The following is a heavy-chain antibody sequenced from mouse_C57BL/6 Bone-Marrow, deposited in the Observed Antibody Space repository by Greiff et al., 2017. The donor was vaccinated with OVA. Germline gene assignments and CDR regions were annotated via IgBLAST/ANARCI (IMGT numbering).Heavy chain of an antibody. CDR2: IRNKANGYTT. Sequence: EVQVVESGGGLVQPGGSLSLSCAASGFTFTDYYMSWVRQPPGKALEWLGFIRNKANGYTTEYSASVKGRFTISRDNSQSILYLQMNALRAEDSATYYCARRSPSMVTYFDYWGQGTTLTVSS. D-gene: IGHD2-2*01. V-gene: IGHV7-3*01. CDR3: ARRSPSMVTYFDY. J-gene: IGHJ2*01. CDR1: GFTFTDYY.